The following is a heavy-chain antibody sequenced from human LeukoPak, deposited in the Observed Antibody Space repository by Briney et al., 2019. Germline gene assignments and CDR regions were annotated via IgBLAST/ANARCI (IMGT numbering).Heavy chain of an antibody. D-gene: IGHD3-10*01. CDR1: GGSFSGYY. J-gene: IGHJ4*02. V-gene: IGHV4-34*01. Sequence: SETLSLTCAVYGGSFSGYYWSWIRQPPGKGLEWIGEINHSGGTNYNPSLKSRVTISVDTSKNQFSLKLSSVTAADTAVYYCARGLGGDTDYWGQGTLVTVSS. CDR2: INHSGGT. CDR3: ARGLGGDTDY.